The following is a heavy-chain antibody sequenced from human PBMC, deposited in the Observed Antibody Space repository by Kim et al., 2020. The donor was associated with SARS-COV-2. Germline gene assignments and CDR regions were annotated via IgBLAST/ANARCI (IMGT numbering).Heavy chain of an antibody. J-gene: IGHJ6*02. Sequence: GGSLRLSCAASGFTFSSYSMNWVRQAPGKGLEWVSSISSSSSYIYYADSVKGRFTISRDNAKNSLYLQMNSLRTEDTAVYYCARDYDKDYYGMDVWGQGTTVTVSS. CDR1: GFTFSSYS. D-gene: IGHD3-16*01. CDR2: ISSSSSYI. CDR3: ARDYDKDYYGMDV. V-gene: IGHV3-21*01.